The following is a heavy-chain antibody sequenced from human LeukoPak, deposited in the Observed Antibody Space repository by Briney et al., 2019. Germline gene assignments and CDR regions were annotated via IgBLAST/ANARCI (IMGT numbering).Heavy chain of an antibody. CDR3: ARLITTPKIVIPPRDY. V-gene: IGHV3-30-3*01. D-gene: IGHD1-14*01. CDR1: GFTFSSYA. J-gene: IGHJ4*02. Sequence: PGGSLRLSCAASGFTFSSYAMHWVRQAPGKGLEWVAVISYDGSNKYYADSVKGRFTISRDNSKNTLYLQMNSLRAEDTAVYYCARLITTPKIVIPPRDYWGQGTLVTVSS. CDR2: ISYDGSNK.